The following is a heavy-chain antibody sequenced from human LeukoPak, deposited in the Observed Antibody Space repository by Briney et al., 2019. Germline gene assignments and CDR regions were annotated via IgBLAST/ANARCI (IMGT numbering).Heavy chain of an antibody. CDR1: GFTFSSYA. CDR2: ISYDGSNK. V-gene: IGHV3-30-3*01. Sequence: GRSLRLSCAASGFTFSSYAMRWVRQAPGKGLEWVAVISYDGSNKYYADSVKGRFTISRDNSKNTLYLQMNSLRAEDTAVYYCASAGPHFDYWGQGTLVTVSS. J-gene: IGHJ4*02. CDR3: ASAGPHFDY.